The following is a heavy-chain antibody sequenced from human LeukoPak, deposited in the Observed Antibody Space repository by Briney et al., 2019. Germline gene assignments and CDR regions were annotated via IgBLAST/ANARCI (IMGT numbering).Heavy chain of an antibody. D-gene: IGHD2-2*01. J-gene: IGHJ4*02. CDR2: FSYGGST. Sequence: SETLSLTCTVSGGSITSSTFYWGWVRQPPGKGLEWIGSFSYGGSTYSNPSLESRVTISVDTSRNQFSLKLSSVTAADTAVYYCARLRGRLDIVLVPAAHFDSWGQGALVTVSS. V-gene: IGHV4-39*01. CDR3: ARLRGRLDIVLVPAAHFDS. CDR1: GGSITSSTFY.